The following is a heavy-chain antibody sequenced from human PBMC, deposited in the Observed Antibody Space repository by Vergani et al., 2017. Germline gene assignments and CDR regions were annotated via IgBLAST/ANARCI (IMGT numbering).Heavy chain of an antibody. D-gene: IGHD3-9*01. CDR3: ARTESFILRYFHWAL. CDR2: IYHIGGS. J-gene: IGHJ4*02. CDR1: GGSITRSSHY. V-gene: IGHV4-39*01. Sequence: QLHLQESGPGLVKPSETLSLTCTVPGGSITRSSHYSGWIRQPPGKGMEWIGNIYHIGGSYYNTSLKGRVAISVDTSKNQFSLEVTSVTAADRAFYFCARTESFILRYFHWALWGQGTLVTVSS.